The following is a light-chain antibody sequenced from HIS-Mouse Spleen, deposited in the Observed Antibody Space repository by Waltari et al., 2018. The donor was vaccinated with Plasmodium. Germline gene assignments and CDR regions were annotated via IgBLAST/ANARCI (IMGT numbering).Light chain of an antibody. CDR1: SSAVGGYHF. CDR3: CSYAGSYTWV. V-gene: IGLV2-11*01. J-gene: IGLJ3*02. Sequence: QSALTQPRSVSGSPGPSVTISCTGTSSAVGGYHFVSWYQQHPGKAPKLMIYDVSKRPSGVPDRFSGSKSGNTASLTISGLQAEDEADYYCCSYAGSYTWVFGGGTKLTVL. CDR2: DVS.